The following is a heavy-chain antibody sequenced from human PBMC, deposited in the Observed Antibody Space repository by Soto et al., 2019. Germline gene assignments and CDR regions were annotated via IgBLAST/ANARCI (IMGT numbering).Heavy chain of an antibody. Sequence: SETLSLTCAVYCGSFSGYYWSWIRQPPGKGLEWIGEINHSGSTNYNPSLKSRVTMSVDTSKSQFSLRLNSVTAADTAVYYCARDLWGYCGTDCYPLDVWGQGTTVTVSS. CDR1: CGSFSGYY. V-gene: IGHV4-34*01. D-gene: IGHD2-21*02. J-gene: IGHJ6*02. CDR2: INHSGST. CDR3: ARDLWGYCGTDCYPLDV.